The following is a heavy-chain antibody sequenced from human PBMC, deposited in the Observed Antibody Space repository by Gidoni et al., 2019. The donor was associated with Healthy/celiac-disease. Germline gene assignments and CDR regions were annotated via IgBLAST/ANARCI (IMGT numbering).Heavy chain of an antibody. Sequence: EVQLVESGGGLVQPVGSLRLSCAASGSTFSNAWMSWVPQAPGKGLEGVGRIKSKTDGGTTDYAAPVKGRFTISRDDSKNTLYLQMNSLKTEDTAVYYCTTEPPDIVVVVATDYWGQGTLVTVSS. CDR1: GSTFSNAW. J-gene: IGHJ4*02. CDR2: IKSKTDGGTT. D-gene: IGHD2-15*01. CDR3: TTEPPDIVVVVATDY. V-gene: IGHV3-15*01.